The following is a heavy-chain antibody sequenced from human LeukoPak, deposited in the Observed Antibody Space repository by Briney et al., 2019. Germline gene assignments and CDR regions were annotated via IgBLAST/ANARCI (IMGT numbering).Heavy chain of an antibody. CDR1: DYSISSGHS. J-gene: IGHJ3*02. D-gene: IGHD3-3*02. V-gene: IGHV4-38-2*02. Sequence: PSETLSLTCNVSDYSISSGHSWGWIRQPPGKGLEWIGYIYYSGSTYYNPSLKSRVTISVDTSKNQFSLKLSSVTAADTAVYYCARGSPGHFWSAFDIWGQGTMVTVSS. CDR2: IYYSGST. CDR3: ARGSPGHFWSAFDI.